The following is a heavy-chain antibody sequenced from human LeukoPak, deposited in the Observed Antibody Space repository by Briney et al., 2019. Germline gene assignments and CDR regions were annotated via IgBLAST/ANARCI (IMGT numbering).Heavy chain of an antibody. Sequence: GESLKISCKGSGYSFTGYWIGWVRQMPGKGLEWMGIIYPGDSDTRYSPSFQGQVTISADKSISTAYLQWSSLKASDTAMYYCARHPATGYSSSRYLDYWGQGTLVAVSS. CDR1: GYSFTGYW. J-gene: IGHJ4*02. CDR2: IYPGDSDT. V-gene: IGHV5-51*01. D-gene: IGHD6-13*01. CDR3: ARHPATGYSSSRYLDY.